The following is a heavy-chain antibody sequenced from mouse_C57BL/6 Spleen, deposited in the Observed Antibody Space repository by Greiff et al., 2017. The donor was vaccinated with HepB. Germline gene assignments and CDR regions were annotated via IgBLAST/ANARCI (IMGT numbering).Heavy chain of an antibody. J-gene: IGHJ2*01. D-gene: IGHD1-1*01. V-gene: IGHV5-9-1*02. CDR1: GFTFSSYA. CDR2: ISSGGDYI. CDR3: TRLHGSSYVDY. Sequence: EVKVVESGEGLVKPGGSLKLSCAASGFTFSSYAMSWVRQTPEKRLEWVAYISSGGDYIYYADTVKGRFTISRDNARNTLYLQMSSLKSEDTAMYYCTRLHGSSYVDYWGQGTTLTVSS.